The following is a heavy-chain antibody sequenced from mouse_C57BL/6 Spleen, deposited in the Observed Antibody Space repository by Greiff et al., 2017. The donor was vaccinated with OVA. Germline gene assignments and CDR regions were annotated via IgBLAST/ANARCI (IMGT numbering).Heavy chain of an antibody. D-gene: IGHD1-1*01. Sequence: DVKLVESGGGLVQPKGSLKLSCAASGFTFNTYAMHWVRQAPGKGLEWVARIRSKSSNYATYYADSVKDRFTISRDDSQSMLYLQMNNLKTEDTAMYYCVRDANYYGSSSFAYWGQGTLVTVSA. CDR2: IRSKSSNYAT. J-gene: IGHJ3*01. CDR3: VRDANYYGSSSFAY. CDR1: GFTFNTYA. V-gene: IGHV10-3*01.